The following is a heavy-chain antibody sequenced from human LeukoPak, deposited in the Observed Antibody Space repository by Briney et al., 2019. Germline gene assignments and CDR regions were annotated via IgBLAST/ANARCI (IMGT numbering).Heavy chain of an antibody. J-gene: IGHJ4*02. CDR3: ARQGSTWWDPFDF. CDR2: IKQDGSEK. D-gene: IGHD1-26*01. V-gene: IGHV3-7*03. Sequence: QPGGSQRLSCAASGFTLSNYWMSWVRQAPGKGLEWVANIKQDGSEKYYVDSVKGRFTISRDNAYNSLHLQMSSLRADDTAVYYCARQGSTWWDPFDFWGQGTLVTVSS. CDR1: GFTLSNYW.